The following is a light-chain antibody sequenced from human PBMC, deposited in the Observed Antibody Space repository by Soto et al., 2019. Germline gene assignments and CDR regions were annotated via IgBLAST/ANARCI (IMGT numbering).Light chain of an antibody. CDR2: KAS. J-gene: IGKJ3*01. V-gene: IGKV1-5*03. CDR1: QSISNW. Sequence: DIQMTQSPSTLSASVGDRVTITCRASQSISNWLAWYQQKPGKAPNLLIYKASRLETGVPSRFSGSGSGTEFTLTISSLQPDDFATYYCQKYNRGGFTFGPGTKVDIK. CDR3: QKYNRGGFT.